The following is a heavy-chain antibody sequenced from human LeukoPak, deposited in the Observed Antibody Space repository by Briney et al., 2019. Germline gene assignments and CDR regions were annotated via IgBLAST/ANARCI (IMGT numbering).Heavy chain of an antibody. D-gene: IGHD2-2*01. CDR2: INPNIGGA. CDR1: GYTFTGYA. Sequence: ASVKVSCKASGYTFTGYAMNWVRQAPGQGLEWMGGINPNIGGANYAQKFQGRVTITADESTSTAYMELSRLRSEDTAVYYCARGPDCSSSSCDLDWFDPWGEGTLVTVSS. V-gene: IGHV1-2*02. CDR3: ARGPDCSSSSCDLDWFDP. J-gene: IGHJ5*02.